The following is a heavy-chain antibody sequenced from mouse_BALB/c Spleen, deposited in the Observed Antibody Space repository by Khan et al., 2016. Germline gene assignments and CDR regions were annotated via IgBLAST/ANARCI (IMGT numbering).Heavy chain of an antibody. CDR1: GYSITSDYA. CDR3: ARHYYFDY. J-gene: IGHJ2*01. CDR2: ISYSGST. V-gene: IGHV3-2*02. Sequence: EVQLQESGPGLVKPSQSLSLTCTVTGYSITSDYAWYWIRQFPGNKLEWMGYISYSGSTRYNPSLKSRISITRDTSKNQFFLQLNSVTTEDTATYYCARHYYFDYWGQGTTLTVSS.